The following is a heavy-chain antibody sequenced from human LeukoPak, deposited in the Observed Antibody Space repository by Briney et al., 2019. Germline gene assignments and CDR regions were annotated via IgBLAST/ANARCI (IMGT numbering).Heavy chain of an antibody. CDR1: GFTFSSYG. V-gene: IGHV3-23*01. CDR2: ISGSGGST. Sequence: SGGSLRLSCAASGFTFSSYGMSWVRQAPGKGLEWVSAISGSGGSTYYADSVKGRFTISRDNSKNTLYLQMNSLRAEDTAVYYCAKDLGLYSSSWYPFDYWGQGTLVTVSS. D-gene: IGHD6-13*01. CDR3: AKDLGLYSSSWYPFDY. J-gene: IGHJ4*02.